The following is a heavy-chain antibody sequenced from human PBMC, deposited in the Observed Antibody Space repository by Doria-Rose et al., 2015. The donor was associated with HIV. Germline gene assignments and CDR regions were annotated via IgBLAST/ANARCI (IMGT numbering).Heavy chain of an antibody. CDR1: GGSIISSNYY. J-gene: IGHJ6*03. CDR3: AREILWDYYYYMDV. Sequence: QVQLRESDPGLVRPSETLSLTCSVSGGSIISSNYYWGWVRQSPGKGLEWIGSMFYSGSAYYNPSLKSRVTLSVDASREQFSLRLTSVTAADTAIYYCAREILWDYYYYMDVWGKGTLVTVSS. D-gene: IGHD1-26*01. CDR2: MFYSGSA. V-gene: IGHV4-39*07.